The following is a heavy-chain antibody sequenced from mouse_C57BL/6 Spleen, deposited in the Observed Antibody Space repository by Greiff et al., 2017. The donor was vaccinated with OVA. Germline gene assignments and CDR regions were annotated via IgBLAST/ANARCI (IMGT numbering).Heavy chain of an antibody. D-gene: IGHD3-2*02. V-gene: IGHV1-26*01. CDR3: ASYSSGYEGYYFDY. J-gene: IGHJ2*01. CDR1: GYTFTDYY. CDR2: INPNNGGT. Sequence: EVQLQQSGPELVKPGASVKISCKASGYTFTDYYMNWVKQSHGKSLEWIGDINPNNGGTSYNQKFKGKATLTVDKSSSTAYMELRSLTSEDSAVYYCASYSSGYEGYYFDYWGQGTTLTVSS.